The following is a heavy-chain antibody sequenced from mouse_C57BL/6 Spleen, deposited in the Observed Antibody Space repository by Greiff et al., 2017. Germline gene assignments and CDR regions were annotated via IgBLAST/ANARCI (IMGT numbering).Heavy chain of an antibody. V-gene: IGHV1-59*01. CDR3: ARAITTVPYFDY. CDR2: IDPSDSYT. J-gene: IGHJ2*01. CDR1: GYTFTSYW. Sequence: QVQLQQPGAELVRPGTSVKLSCKASGYTFTSYWMHWVKQRPGQGLEWIGVIDPSDSYTNYNQKFKGKATLTVDTSSSTAYMQLSSLTSEDSAVYYCARAITTVPYFDYWGQGTTLTVSS. D-gene: IGHD1-1*01.